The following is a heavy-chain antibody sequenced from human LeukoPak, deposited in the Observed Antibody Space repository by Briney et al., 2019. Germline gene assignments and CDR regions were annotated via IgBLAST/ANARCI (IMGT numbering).Heavy chain of an antibody. V-gene: IGHV3-30-3*01. Sequence: GGSLRLSCAASGFTFSGYAMHWVRQAPGKGLEWVAVISYDGYNKYYADSVKGRFTISRDNSKNTLFLQMNTLRAEDTAVYYCANCDTSGYRGYYGMDVWGQGTTVTVSS. D-gene: IGHD3-22*01. CDR1: GFTFSGYA. CDR3: ANCDTSGYRGYYGMDV. CDR2: ISYDGYNK. J-gene: IGHJ6*02.